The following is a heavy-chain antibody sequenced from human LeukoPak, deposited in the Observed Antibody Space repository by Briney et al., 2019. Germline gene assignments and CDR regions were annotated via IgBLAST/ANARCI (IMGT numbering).Heavy chain of an antibody. CDR3: AREVVSSPSYFDS. CDR1: GFSFSDHW. Sequence: GGSLRLSCAASGFSFSDHWLYWVRQAPGKGLEWVSFFYRGDSTYYAESVRGRFTISRDNSKNTLYLLMNSLIPEDTAVYYCAREVVSSPSYFDSWGQGTLVTVSS. J-gene: IGHJ4*02. CDR2: FYRGDST. D-gene: IGHD2-15*01. V-gene: IGHV3-53*01.